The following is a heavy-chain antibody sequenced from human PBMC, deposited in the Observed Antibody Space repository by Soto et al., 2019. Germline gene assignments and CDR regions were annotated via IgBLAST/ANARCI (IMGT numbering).Heavy chain of an antibody. D-gene: IGHD3-9*01. CDR2: IWYDGSNK. Sequence: GGSLRLSCAASGFTFSSYGMHWVRQAPGKGLEWVAVIWYDGSNKYYADSVKGRFTISRDNSKNTLYLQMNSLRAEDTAVYYCARDPYYDILTGYYLPLYYFDYWGQGTLVTVSS. J-gene: IGHJ4*02. V-gene: IGHV3-33*01. CDR1: GFTFSSYG. CDR3: ARDPYYDILTGYYLPLYYFDY.